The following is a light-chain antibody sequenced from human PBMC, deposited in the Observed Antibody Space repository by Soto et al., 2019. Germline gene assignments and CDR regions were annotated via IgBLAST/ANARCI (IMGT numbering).Light chain of an antibody. Sequence: QLVLSQPPSASGTPGQRVTISCSGSSSNIGSNTVNWYQQLPGTAPKVLIYSNNQRPSGVPDRCSGSKSGTSASLAISGLQSEDEADYYCAAWDDSLNGPVFGGGTKLTVL. CDR3: AAWDDSLNGPV. CDR2: SNN. J-gene: IGLJ3*02. CDR1: SSNIGSNT. V-gene: IGLV1-44*01.